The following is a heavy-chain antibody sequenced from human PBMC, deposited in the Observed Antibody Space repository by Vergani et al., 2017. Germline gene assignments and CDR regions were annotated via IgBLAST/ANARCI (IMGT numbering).Heavy chain of an antibody. CDR2: ISYDGSNK. CDR1: GFTFSSYG. Sequence: QVQLVESGGGVVQPGRSLRLSCAASGFTFSSYGMHWVRQAPGKGLEWVAVISYDGSNKYYADSVKGRFTISRDNSKNTLYLQMNSLRAEDTAVYYCAKDYHLGYYYCYMDVWGKGTTVTVSS. CDR3: AKDYHLGYYYCYMDV. D-gene: IGHD1-14*01. V-gene: IGHV3-30*18. J-gene: IGHJ6*03.